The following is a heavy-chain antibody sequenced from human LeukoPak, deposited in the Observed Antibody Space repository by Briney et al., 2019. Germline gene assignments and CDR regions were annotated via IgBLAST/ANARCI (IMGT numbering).Heavy chain of an antibody. Sequence: SETLSLTCAVYGGSFSDYYWSCIRQPPGKGLEWIGEIIHSGSTNYNPSLKSRVTTSVDTSKNQFSLKLPSVTAADTAVYYCARGPPVIGGPGRTKIEMASTRGGLVISGQGTMVTVSS. CDR3: ARGPPVIGGPGRTKIEMASTRGGLVI. V-gene: IGHV4-34*01. D-gene: IGHD5-24*01. J-gene: IGHJ3*02. CDR2: IIHSGST. CDR1: GGSFSDYY.